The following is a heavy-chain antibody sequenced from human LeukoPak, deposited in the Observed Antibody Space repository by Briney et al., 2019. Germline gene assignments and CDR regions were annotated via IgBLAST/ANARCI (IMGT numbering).Heavy chain of an antibody. V-gene: IGHV1-2*02. CDR2: INPNSGGT. CDR3: ARGGYDFWSGYYTNDY. CDR1: GYTLTELP. Sequence: ASVKVSCKVSGYTLTELPIHWVRQAPGQGLEWMGWINPNSGGTNYAQKFQGRVTMTRDTSISTAYMELSRLRSDDTAVYYCARGGYDFWSGYYTNDYWGQGTLVTVSS. J-gene: IGHJ4*02. D-gene: IGHD3-3*01.